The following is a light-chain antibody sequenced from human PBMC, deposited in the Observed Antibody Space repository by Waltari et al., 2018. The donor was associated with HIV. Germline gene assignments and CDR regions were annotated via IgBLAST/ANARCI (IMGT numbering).Light chain of an antibody. J-gene: IGLJ3*02. CDR1: SSNIGTNY. V-gene: IGLV1-51*01. CDR3: GTWDSSLSGVV. CDR2: DND. Sequence: QSVLTQPPSVSAAPGQRVTISCSGSSSNIGTNYVSWYQQLPGKGPKVLIYDNDERPSGVPDRFSGSKSGTSASLDITGLQTGDEADYYCGTWDSSLSGVVFGGGTKLTVL.